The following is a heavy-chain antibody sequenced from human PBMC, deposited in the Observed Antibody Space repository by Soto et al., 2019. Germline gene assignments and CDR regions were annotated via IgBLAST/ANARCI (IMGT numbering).Heavy chain of an antibody. J-gene: IGHJ5*02. Sequence: QVQLVQSGAEVKKPGSSVKVSCKASGGTFSSYAISWVRQAPGQGLEWMGGIIPIFGTANYAQKFQGRVTNTADESTSTAYMELSSLRSEDTAVYYCATLNYYDSSGYYYRWFDPWGQGTLVTVSS. CDR2: IIPIFGTA. D-gene: IGHD3-22*01. CDR3: ATLNYYDSSGYYYRWFDP. V-gene: IGHV1-69*01. CDR1: GGTFSSYA.